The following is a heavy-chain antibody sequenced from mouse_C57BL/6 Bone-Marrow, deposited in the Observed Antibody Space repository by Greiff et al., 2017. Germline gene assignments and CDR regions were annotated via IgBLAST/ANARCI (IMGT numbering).Heavy chain of an antibody. V-gene: IGHV1-15*01. Sequence: QVQLQQSGAELVRPGASVTLSCKASGFTFTDYEMHWVQQTPVHGLEWIGAIDPETGGTAYNQKFKGKAILNADKTTSTAYMELRSQTSEDSAVYYCTGDGLDYWGQGTTLTVSS. CDR1: GFTFTDYE. D-gene: IGHD1-1*01. CDR2: IDPETGGT. J-gene: IGHJ2*01. CDR3: TGDGLDY.